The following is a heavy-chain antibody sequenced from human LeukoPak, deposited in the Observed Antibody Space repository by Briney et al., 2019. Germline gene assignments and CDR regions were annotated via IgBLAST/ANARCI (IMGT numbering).Heavy chain of an antibody. Sequence: GTSPRLSCTGSGFTFSDSGMHWVRQAPGKGLEWMAILSYDGSLKYYADSVKGRFTISRDNSKNTLYLQMNSLRVEDTAVYYCATSIERSTWGSHALDFWGQGTLVTVSS. V-gene: IGHV3-30*04. CDR2: LSYDGSLK. CDR1: GFTFSDSG. J-gene: IGHJ4*02. D-gene: IGHD3-16*01. CDR3: ATSIERSTWGSHALDF.